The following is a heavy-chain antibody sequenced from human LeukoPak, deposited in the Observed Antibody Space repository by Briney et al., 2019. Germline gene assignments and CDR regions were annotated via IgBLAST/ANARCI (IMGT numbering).Heavy chain of an antibody. D-gene: IGHD7-27*01. CDR2: IFATGGA. CDR3: VRDGPSWGLL. Sequence: SETLSLTCAVSGYPISSGYYWSWIRRPAGKGLEWIGRIFATGGANYNPSLKSRVTMSLDTSKNLFSLKLNSVTAADTAVYYCVRDGPSWGLLWGQGALVTVSS. V-gene: IGHV4-4*07. J-gene: IGHJ4*02. CDR1: GYPISSGYY.